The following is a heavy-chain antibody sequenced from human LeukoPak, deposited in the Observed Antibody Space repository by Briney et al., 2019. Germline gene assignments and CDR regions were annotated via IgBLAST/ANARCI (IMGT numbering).Heavy chain of an antibody. CDR3: ARGYCGSTSCYGVFDY. J-gene: IGHJ4*02. CDR1: GGSVSSDIYY. D-gene: IGHD2-2*01. CDR2: IYNSGST. V-gene: IGHV4-61*01. Sequence: SETLSLTCTVSGGSVSSDIYYWSWIRQPPGKGLEWIGYIYNSGSTNYSPSLKSRVTISVDTSKDQFSLRLSSVTAADTAVYYCARGYCGSTSCYGVFDYWGQGTLVTVPS.